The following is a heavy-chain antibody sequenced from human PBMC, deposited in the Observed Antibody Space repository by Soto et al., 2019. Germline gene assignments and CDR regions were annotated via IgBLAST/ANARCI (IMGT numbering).Heavy chain of an antibody. J-gene: IGHJ4*02. CDR1: GYTFSTIG. CDR2: ISPHKGDT. D-gene: IGHD3-10*01. V-gene: IGHV1-18*01. Sequence: QAQLVQSGAEVKKPGASVTVSCKTSGYTFSTIGITWVRQAPGQGLEWMGWISPHKGDTYYAQRLQGRVTMTTDTSTSTAYMELRGLRSDDTAVYFCARDLDPSGSYYTNYWGQGTLVTVSS. CDR3: ARDLDPSGSYYTNY.